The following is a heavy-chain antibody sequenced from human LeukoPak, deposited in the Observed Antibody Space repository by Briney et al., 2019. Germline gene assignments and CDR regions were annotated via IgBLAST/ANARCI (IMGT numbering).Heavy chain of an antibody. Sequence: SETLSLTCTVSSGSISSSPYSWGWIRQPPGKGLEWIATIYYSGSTYYNPSAKSRVTISVDTSKNQFSLKLSSVTAADTAVYYCARLLRTSRDDYNFDYWGQGTLVTVSS. CDR1: SGSISSSPYS. CDR2: IYYSGST. CDR3: ARLLRTSRDDYNFDY. V-gene: IGHV4-39*01. D-gene: IGHD5-24*01. J-gene: IGHJ4*02.